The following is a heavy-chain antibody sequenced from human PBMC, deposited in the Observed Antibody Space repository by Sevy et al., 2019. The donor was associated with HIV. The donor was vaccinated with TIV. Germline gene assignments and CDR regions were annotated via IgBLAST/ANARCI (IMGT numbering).Heavy chain of an antibody. CDR3: SKPIYFYDNSGYSGDY. D-gene: IGHD3-22*01. J-gene: IGHJ4*02. CDR2: IGTNGDGR. CDR1: GFTFNSHA. Sequence: GGSLRLSCVASGFTFNSHAMNWVRQVPGKGLEWVSSIGTNGDGRYYADSVKGRFTISRDNSKSTLYLQMNSLRAEDTALYYCSKPIYFYDNSGYSGDYWGQGIRVTVSS. V-gene: IGHV3-23*01.